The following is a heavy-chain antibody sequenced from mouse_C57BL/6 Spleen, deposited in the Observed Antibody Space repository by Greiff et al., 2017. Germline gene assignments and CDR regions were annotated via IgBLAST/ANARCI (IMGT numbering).Heavy chain of an antibody. CDR1: GYTFTSYW. CDR3: ARGYYGSYWDIEV. J-gene: IGHJ1*03. CDR2: IDPSDSYT. Sequence: QVQLQQPGAELVMPGASVKLSCKASGYTFTSYWMHWVKQRPGQGLEWIGEIDPSDSYTNYNQKFKGKSTLTVDKSSSTAYMQLSSLTSEDSAVYDWARGYYGSYWDIEVWGTGTTVTVSS. V-gene: IGHV1-69*01. D-gene: IGHD1-1*01.